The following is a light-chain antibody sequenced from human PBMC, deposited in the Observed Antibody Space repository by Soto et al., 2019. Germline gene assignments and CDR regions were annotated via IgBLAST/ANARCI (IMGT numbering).Light chain of an antibody. Sequence: DFQMTQSPSSLSASVGDRVTITCRPGQSVSTYLNWYQQKPDKAPKRLIYGSSRVQGGVTSRFSGSGSGTDFTLTISSLQPEDFATYYCQQTYSRVRTFGQGTKVDI. J-gene: IGKJ1*01. V-gene: IGKV1-39*01. CDR1: QSVSTY. CDR2: GSS. CDR3: QQTYSRVRT.